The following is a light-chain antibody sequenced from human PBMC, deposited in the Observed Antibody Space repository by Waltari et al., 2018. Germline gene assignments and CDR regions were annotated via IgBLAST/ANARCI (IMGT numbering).Light chain of an antibody. CDR1: SSHIGAGYD. CDR3: QSYDSSLSVV. CDR2: ANS. V-gene: IGLV1-40*01. J-gene: IGLJ2*01. Sequence: QSVLTQPPSVSGAPGQRVTISCTGSSSHIGAGYDVHWYQQLPGTAPKLLIYANSNRPSGVPDRFSGSKSGTSASLAITGLQAEDEADYYCQSYDSSLSVVFGGGTKLTVL.